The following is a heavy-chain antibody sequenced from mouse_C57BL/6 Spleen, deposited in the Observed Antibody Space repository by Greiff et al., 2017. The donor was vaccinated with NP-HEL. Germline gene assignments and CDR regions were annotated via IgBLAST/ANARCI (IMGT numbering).Heavy chain of an antibody. CDR3: ASVYDYDEDWFAY. J-gene: IGHJ3*01. CDR2: IWTGGGT. Sequence: VKLVESGPGLVAPSQCLSITCTVSGFSLTSYAISWVRQPPGKGLEWLGVIWTGGGTNYNSALKSRLSISKDNSKSQVFLKMNSLQTDDTARYYCASVYDYDEDWFAYWGQGTLVTVSA. D-gene: IGHD2-4*01. CDR1: GFSLTSYA. V-gene: IGHV2-9-1*01.